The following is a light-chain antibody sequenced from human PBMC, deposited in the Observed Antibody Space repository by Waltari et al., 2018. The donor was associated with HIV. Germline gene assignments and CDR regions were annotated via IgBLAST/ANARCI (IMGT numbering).Light chain of an antibody. CDR2: GAC. CDR3: QQFGSPWT. V-gene: IGKV3-20*01. CDR1: QSVSSIY. J-gene: IGKJ1*01. Sequence: EIVLTQSSGTLSLSPGERATLSRRASQSVSSIYLAWFQQKPGQAPRLLIYGACSRATGSPDRFSGSGSGTDVSLTISIQEPEDFAVYCCQQFGSPWTFGQGTKVEI.